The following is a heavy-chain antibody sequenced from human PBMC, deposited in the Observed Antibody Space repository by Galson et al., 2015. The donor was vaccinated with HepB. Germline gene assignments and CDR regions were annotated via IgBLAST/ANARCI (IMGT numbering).Heavy chain of an antibody. V-gene: IGHV3-11*01. CDR2: ISHSGTTV. D-gene: IGHD3-16*01. Sequence: SLRLSCAASGFTFSDYYMSWMRQAPGKGLEWLSYISHSGTTVYHADSLKGRFSISRDNSKDTVFLQMDNLRAEDTAVYYCVKEGSWFGGDWFDPWGQGTLVTVSS. J-gene: IGHJ5*02. CDR3: VKEGSWFGGDWFDP. CDR1: GFTFSDYY.